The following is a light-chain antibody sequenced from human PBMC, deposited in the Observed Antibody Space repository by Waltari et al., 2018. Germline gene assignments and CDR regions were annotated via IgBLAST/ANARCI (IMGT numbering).Light chain of an antibody. CDR3: ATWDDGLSGWV. CDR2: RNN. CDR1: SSNIGDNF. V-gene: IGLV1-47*01. Sequence: QSVVTQPPSASGTPGQRVAISCSGSSSNIGDNFVSWYQQLPGTAPKLLIYRNNQRPSGVPDRFSGSKSGTSASLAISGLRSEDEADYYCATWDDGLSGWVFGGGTKLTVL. J-gene: IGLJ3*02.